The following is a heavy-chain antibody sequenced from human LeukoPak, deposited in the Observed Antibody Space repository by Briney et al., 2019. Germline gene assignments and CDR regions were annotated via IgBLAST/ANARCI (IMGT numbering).Heavy chain of an antibody. V-gene: IGHV4-34*01. Sequence: SETLSLTCAVYGGSFSGYYWSWIRQPPGKGLEWIGEINHSGSTNYNPSLKRRVTISVEKSKNQFSLKLSSVTAADTAVYYCARGGEYSSAPFDYWGQGTLVTVSS. CDR1: GGSFSGYY. CDR3: ARGGEYSSAPFDY. D-gene: IGHD5-18*01. CDR2: INHSGST. J-gene: IGHJ4*02.